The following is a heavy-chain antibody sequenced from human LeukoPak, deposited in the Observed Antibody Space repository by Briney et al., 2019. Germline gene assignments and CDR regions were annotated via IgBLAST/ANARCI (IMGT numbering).Heavy chain of an antibody. CDR3: AREAPRIVVVVAATQYYGMDV. Sequence: GASVNVSCKASGYTFTSYGISWVRQAPGQGLEWMGWISAYNGNTNYAQKLQGRVTMTTDTSTSTAYMELRSLRSDDTAVYYCAREAPRIVVVVAATQYYGMDVWGQGTTVTVSS. CDR2: ISAYNGNT. D-gene: IGHD2-15*01. V-gene: IGHV1-18*01. CDR1: GYTFTSYG. J-gene: IGHJ6*02.